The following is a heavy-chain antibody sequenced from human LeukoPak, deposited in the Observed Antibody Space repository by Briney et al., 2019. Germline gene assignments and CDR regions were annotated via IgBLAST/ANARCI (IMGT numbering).Heavy chain of an antibody. V-gene: IGHV4-4*07. CDR3: ARDNQRTGRGPSPRQYYFGLDV. CDR1: GTSLSRYH. D-gene: IGHD2-15*01. J-gene: IGHJ6*02. Sequence: SETLSLTRTVSGTSLSRYHWTWIRQSAGKGLEWIGRVFSNGTIDYNPSLKTRVTIAVDSSNNQVSLRLTSVTAADTAVYYCARDNQRTGRGPSPRQYYFGLDVWGQGTTVTVSS. CDR2: VFSNGTI.